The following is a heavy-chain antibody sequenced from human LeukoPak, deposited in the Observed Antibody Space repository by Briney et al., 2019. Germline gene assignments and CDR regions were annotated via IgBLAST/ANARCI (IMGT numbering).Heavy chain of an antibody. Sequence: GGSLRLSCAASGFTFSGSAIHWVRRASGKGLEWVGRIRSKANSYATAYAESVKGRFTMSRDDSKNTAYLQMNSLKTEDTAVYYCVRDSGSSAYYSYWGQGTLVTVSS. D-gene: IGHD3-22*01. CDR1: GFTFSGSA. J-gene: IGHJ4*02. CDR3: VRDSGSSAYYSY. CDR2: IRSKANSYAT. V-gene: IGHV3-73*01.